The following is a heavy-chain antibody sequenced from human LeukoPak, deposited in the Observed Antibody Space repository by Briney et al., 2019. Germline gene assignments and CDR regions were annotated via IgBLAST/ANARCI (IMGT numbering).Heavy chain of an antibody. CDR3: ARVQDTYYYDSSGYYPLDY. J-gene: IGHJ4*02. V-gene: IGHV1-18*01. Sequence: ASVKVSCKASGYTCTSYGISWVRQAPGQGLEWMGWISAYNGNTNYAQKLQGRVTMTTDTSTSTAYMELRSLRSDDTAVYYCARVQDTYYYDSSGYYPLDYWGQGTLVTVSS. CDR2: ISAYNGNT. CDR1: GYTCTSYG. D-gene: IGHD3-22*01.